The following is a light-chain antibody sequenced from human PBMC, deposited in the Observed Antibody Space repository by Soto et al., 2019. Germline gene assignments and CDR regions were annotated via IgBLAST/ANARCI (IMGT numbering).Light chain of an antibody. CDR3: QQYNNWPLT. CDR1: QSIRTN. CDR2: GAS. J-gene: IGKJ4*01. Sequence: EIVLTQSPATLSVSPGDRVTLSCRASQSIRTNVAWYQQKPGQAPRLLIYGASSRATGIPDRFSGSGSGTDFTLTISSLQSEDFAVYYCQQYNNWPLTFGGGTKVDIK. V-gene: IGKV3D-15*01.